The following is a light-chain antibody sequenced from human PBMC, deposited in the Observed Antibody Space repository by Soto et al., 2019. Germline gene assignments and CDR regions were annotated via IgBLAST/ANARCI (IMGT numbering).Light chain of an antibody. CDR1: QSISSW. CDR3: QQYNSYST. J-gene: IGKJ1*01. Sequence: EIRVSQSPSTLSASVGDRVTITCRASQSISSWLAWYQQKPGKAPKLLIYKASSLESGVPSRFSGSGSGTEFTLTISSLQPDDFATYYCQQYNSYSTFAQGTKVAIK. V-gene: IGKV1-5*03. CDR2: KAS.